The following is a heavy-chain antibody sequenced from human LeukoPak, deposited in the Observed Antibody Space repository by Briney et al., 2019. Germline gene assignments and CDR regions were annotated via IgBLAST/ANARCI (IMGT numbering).Heavy chain of an antibody. J-gene: IGHJ4*02. V-gene: IGHV4-59*12. CDR1: GGSISSYY. CDR2: IYYSGST. CDR3: ARNKYYYDSSGYYPYYFDY. D-gene: IGHD3-22*01. Sequence: SETLSLTCTVSGGSISSYYWSWIRQPPGKGLEWIGYIYYSGSTNYNPSLKSRVTISVDRSKNQFSLKLSSVTAADTAVYYCARNKYYYDSSGYYPYYFDYWGQGTLVTVSS.